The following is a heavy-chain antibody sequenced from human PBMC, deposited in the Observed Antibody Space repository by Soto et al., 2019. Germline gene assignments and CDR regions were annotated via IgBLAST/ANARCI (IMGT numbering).Heavy chain of an antibody. Sequence: QEQLVESGGGLVKPGGSLRLSCEASGFTFRDYYMSWIRQAPGKGLEWISCISSGGSSKFYTESVKGRFTISRDIAKNSLYLQMDGLRVEDTGVYFCARRGPLNNIEVVTDYFGLDVWGQGTTVTVSS. CDR1: GFTFRDYY. CDR3: ARRGPLNNIEVVTDYFGLDV. CDR2: ISSGGSSK. V-gene: IGHV3-11*01. D-gene: IGHD2-21*02. J-gene: IGHJ6*02.